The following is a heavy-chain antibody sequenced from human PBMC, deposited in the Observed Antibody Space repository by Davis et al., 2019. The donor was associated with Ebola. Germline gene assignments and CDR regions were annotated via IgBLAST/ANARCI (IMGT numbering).Heavy chain of an antibody. Sequence: AASVKVSCKASGGTFSSYTISWVRQAPGQGLEWMGRIIPILGIANYAQKFQGRVTITADKSTSTAYMELSSLRSEDTAVYYCARDGEIGRQFGVAARSSYYGMDVWGQGTTVTVSS. CDR3: ARDGEIGRQFGVAARSSYYGMDV. D-gene: IGHD3-3*01. V-gene: IGHV1-69*04. J-gene: IGHJ6*02. CDR1: GGTFSSYT. CDR2: IIPILGIA.